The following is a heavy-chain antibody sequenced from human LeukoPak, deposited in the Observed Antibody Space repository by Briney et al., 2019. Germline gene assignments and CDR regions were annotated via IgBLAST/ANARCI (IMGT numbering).Heavy chain of an antibody. V-gene: IGHV1-58*01. D-gene: IGHD3-22*01. CDR2: IVVGSGNT. Sequence: TSVKVSCKASGFTFTSSAVQWVRHARGQRLEWIGCIVVGSGNTNYAQKFKERVTITSDMSTSTAYTELSSLRSEDTGVYYCAASPDYYASSGYSYYFDYWGQGTLVTVSS. CDR3: AASPDYYASSGYSYYFDY. J-gene: IGHJ4*02. CDR1: GFTFTSSA.